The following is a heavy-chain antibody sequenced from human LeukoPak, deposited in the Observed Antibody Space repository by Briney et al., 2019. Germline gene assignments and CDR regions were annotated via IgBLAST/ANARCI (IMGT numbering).Heavy chain of an antibody. CDR3: ARGPGGVFQNWFDP. J-gene: IGHJ5*02. V-gene: IGHV4-31*03. CDR1: GGSVSSGSYY. Sequence: PSETLSLTCTVSGGSVSSGSYYWSWIRQHPGKGLEWIGYIYYSGSTYYNPSLKSRVTISVDTSKNQFSLKLSSVTAADTAVHYCARGPGGVFQNWFDPWGQGTLVTVSS. D-gene: IGHD3-16*01. CDR2: IYYSGST.